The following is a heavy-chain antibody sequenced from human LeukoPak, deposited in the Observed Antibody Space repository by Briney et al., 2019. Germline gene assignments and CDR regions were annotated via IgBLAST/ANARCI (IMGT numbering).Heavy chain of an antibody. V-gene: IGHV4-59*01. D-gene: IGHD6-6*01. CDR2: IYYSGST. Sequence: TPSETLSLTCTVSGGSISSYYWSWIRQPPGKGLEWIGYIYYSGSTNYNPSLKSRVTISVDTSKSQFSLKLSSVTAADTAVYYCARESSRVFDYWGQGTLVTVSS. CDR1: GGSISSYY. J-gene: IGHJ4*02. CDR3: ARESSRVFDY.